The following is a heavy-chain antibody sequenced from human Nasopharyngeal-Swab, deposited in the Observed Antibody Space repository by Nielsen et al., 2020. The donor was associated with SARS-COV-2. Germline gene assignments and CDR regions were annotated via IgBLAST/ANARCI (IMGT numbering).Heavy chain of an antibody. J-gene: IGHJ4*02. Sequence: WIRQPPGKGLEWVGHIKSKTDGGTTDYAAPVKGRFTISRDDSKNTLYLQMNSLKTEDTAVYYCTTTQWLDRLFDYWGQGTLVTVSS. V-gene: IGHV3-15*01. CDR3: TTTQWLDRLFDY. D-gene: IGHD6-19*01. CDR2: IKSKTDGGTT.